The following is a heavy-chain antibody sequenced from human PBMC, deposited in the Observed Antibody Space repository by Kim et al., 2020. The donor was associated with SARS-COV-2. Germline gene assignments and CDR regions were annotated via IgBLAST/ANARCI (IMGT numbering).Heavy chain of an antibody. V-gene: IGHV1-69*04. J-gene: IGHJ4*02. D-gene: IGHD2-15*01. Sequence: KFQGRVTITADKSTSTAYMELSSLRSEDTAVYYCAREGGEYCSGGSCHGYWGQGTLVTVSS. CDR3: AREGGEYCSGGSCHGY.